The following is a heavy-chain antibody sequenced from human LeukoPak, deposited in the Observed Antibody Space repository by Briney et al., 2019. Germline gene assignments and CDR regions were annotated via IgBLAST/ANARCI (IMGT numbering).Heavy chain of an antibody. D-gene: IGHD4-17*01. CDR2: IYYSGST. Sequence: SETLSLTCTVSGGSISSGGYYWSWIRQHPGKGLEWIGYIYYSGSTYYNPSLKSRVTISVDTSKNQFSLKLSSVTAADTAVYYCARYSDYGDYVRDAFDIWGQGTMVTVSS. J-gene: IGHJ3*02. CDR1: GGSISSGGYY. V-gene: IGHV4-31*03. CDR3: ARYSDYGDYVRDAFDI.